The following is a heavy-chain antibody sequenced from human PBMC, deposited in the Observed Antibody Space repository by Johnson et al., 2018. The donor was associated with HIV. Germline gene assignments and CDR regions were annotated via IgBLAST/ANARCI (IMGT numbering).Heavy chain of an antibody. Sequence: VQLVESGGGLVQPGGSLKLSCAASGFTFSGSAMHWVRQAPGKGLEWVSYISSSGSTIYYADSVKGRFTISRDNAKNSLYLQMNSLRAEDTAVYYCARAAYSGSHHDAFDIWGQGTMVTVSS. J-gene: IGHJ3*02. CDR2: ISSSGSTI. V-gene: IGHV3-48*04. CDR1: GFTFSGSA. D-gene: IGHD1-26*01. CDR3: ARAAYSGSHHDAFDI.